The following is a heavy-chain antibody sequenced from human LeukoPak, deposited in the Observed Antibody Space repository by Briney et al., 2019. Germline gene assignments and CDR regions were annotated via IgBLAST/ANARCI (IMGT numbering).Heavy chain of an antibody. V-gene: IGHV3-30*04. D-gene: IGHD1-26*01. Sequence: PGGSLRLSCAASGFTFSSYAMHWVRQAPGKGLEWVAVISYGGSNKYYADSVKGRFTISRDNSKNTLYLQMNSLRAEDTAVYYCARDGESYPFDYWGQGTLVTVSS. CDR1: GFTFSSYA. CDR3: ARDGESYPFDY. CDR2: ISYGGSNK. J-gene: IGHJ4*02.